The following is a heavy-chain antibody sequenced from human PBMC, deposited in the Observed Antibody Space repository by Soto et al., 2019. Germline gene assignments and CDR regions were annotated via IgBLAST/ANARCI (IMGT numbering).Heavy chain of an antibody. CDR3: ARTKSYGAYDV. D-gene: IGHD3-10*01. CDR2: SRDKANSFST. V-gene: IGHV3-72*01. CDR1: GFTLSDYY. J-gene: IGHJ3*01. Sequence: EVKLVESGGGLVQPGGSLRLSCAVSGFTLSDYYIDWVRQAPGKGLEWLARSRDKANSFSTDYAASVKGRLSISRDDSESSVFLQMHSLRNEDTALYYCARTKSYGAYDVWGQGTVVIVSS.